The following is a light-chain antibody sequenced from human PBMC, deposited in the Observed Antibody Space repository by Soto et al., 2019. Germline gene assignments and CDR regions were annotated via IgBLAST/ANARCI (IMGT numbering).Light chain of an antibody. CDR3: QQSYSTPPT. Sequence: DIQMTQSPASLSVSIGDRVTISCRASQTIGRNLNWYQQKPGKAPTLLMFTSSSLQSGVPSRFSGSGSGTDFILTISSLQPEDFATYYCQQSYSTPPTFGQVTKVEI. CDR1: QTIGRN. V-gene: IGKV1-39*01. CDR2: TSS. J-gene: IGKJ1*01.